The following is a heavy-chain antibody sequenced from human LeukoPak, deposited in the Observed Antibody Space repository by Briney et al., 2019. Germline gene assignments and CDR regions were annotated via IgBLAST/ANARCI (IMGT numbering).Heavy chain of an antibody. CDR3: ARDRSVDGTV. D-gene: IGHD6-19*01. V-gene: IGHV3-7*05. CDR1: GFSFSSYS. CDR2: IKHDGSEK. J-gene: IGHJ4*02. Sequence: GGSLRLSCAASGFSFSSYSMSWVRQAPGKGLEWVANIKHDGSEKHSVDSVKGRFTISRDNAKNSLFLQMDSLRAEDTAVYYCARDRSVDGTVWGQGTLVTVSS.